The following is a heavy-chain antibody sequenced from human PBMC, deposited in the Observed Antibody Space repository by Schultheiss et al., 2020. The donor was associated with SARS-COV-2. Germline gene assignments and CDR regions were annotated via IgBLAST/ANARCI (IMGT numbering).Heavy chain of an antibody. CDR2: TSYEGSNN. Sequence: GGSLRLSCAASGFTFSSYSMNWVRQAPGKGLEWVAVTSYEGSNNYYADSVKGRFTISRDNSKNTVYLQMNSLKPEDTAVHYCARPARVGPVAGTPHLYYWGQGTLVTVSS. V-gene: IGHV3-30*03. CDR3: ARPARVGPVAGTPHLYY. CDR1: GFTFSSYS. D-gene: IGHD6-19*01. J-gene: IGHJ4*02.